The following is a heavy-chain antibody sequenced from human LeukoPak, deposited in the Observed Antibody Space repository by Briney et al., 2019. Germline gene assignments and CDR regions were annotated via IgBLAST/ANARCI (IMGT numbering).Heavy chain of an antibody. CDR3: PRVSGNWIYPYYFGY. Sequence: PGGSLRLSRAASGFTFSSYSMNCVRGAPGKGLEWVSSISSSSYIYYADSVTGRFTISRDNAKNSLYLEMNSLRAEDTAVYYCPRVSGNWIYPYYFGYWGQGTLVTVSS. J-gene: IGHJ4*02. CDR2: ISSSSYI. CDR1: GFTFSSYS. V-gene: IGHV3-21*01. D-gene: IGHD1-7*01.